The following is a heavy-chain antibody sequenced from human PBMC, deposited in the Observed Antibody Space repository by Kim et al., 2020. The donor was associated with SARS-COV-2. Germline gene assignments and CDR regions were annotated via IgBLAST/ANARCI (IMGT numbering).Heavy chain of an antibody. V-gene: IGHV4-39*01. D-gene: IGHD1-20*01. CDR3: ARLVYPIA. J-gene: IGHJ4*02. Sequence: SGSTYYNPSLKSRVTISVDTSKNQFSLKLSSVTAADTAVYYCARLVYPIAWGQGTLVTVSS. CDR2: SGST.